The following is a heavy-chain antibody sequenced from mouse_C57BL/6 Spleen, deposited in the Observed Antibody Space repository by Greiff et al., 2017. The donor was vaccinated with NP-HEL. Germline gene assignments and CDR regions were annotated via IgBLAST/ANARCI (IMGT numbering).Heavy chain of an antibody. D-gene: IGHD1-1*01. Sequence: EVKLVESEGGLVQPGSSMKLSCTASGFNFSDYYMAWVRQVPEKGLEWVANINYDGSSTYYLDSLKSRFIISRDNAKNILYLQMSSLKSEDTATYYCAREGSSSDWYAMDYWGQGTSVTVSS. CDR2: INYDGSST. CDR3: AREGSSSDWYAMDY. V-gene: IGHV5-16*01. J-gene: IGHJ4*01. CDR1: GFNFSDYY.